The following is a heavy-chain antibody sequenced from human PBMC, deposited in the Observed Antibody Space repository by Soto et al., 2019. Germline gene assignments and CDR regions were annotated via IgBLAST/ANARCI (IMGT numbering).Heavy chain of an antibody. CDR3: ARDKFDYNWQIFHIYYFDF. D-gene: IGHD3-10*01. Sequence: GGSLRLSCAASGVTVSSNYMSWVRQAPGKGLEWVSVIYSGGSTYYADSVKGRFTISRDNAKNSLYLQMNNLRVDDTAVYYCARDKFDYNWQIFHIYYFDFWGQGTLVTVSS. V-gene: IGHV3-66*01. J-gene: IGHJ4*02. CDR1: GVTVSSNY. CDR2: IYSGGST.